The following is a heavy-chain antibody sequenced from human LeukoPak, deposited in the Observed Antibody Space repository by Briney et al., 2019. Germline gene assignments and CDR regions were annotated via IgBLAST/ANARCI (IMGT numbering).Heavy chain of an antibody. CDR3: ARGGAARPDY. CDR1: GFTVSSNY. V-gene: IGHV3-53*01. CDR2: IYSGGST. J-gene: IGHJ4*02. Sequence: GGSLRLSCAASGFTVSSNYMSWVRQAPGKGLEWVSVIYSGGSTYYADSVKGRFTISRDNAKNLLYLQINSLRAEDTAVYYCARGGAARPDYWGQGTLVTVSS. D-gene: IGHD6-6*01.